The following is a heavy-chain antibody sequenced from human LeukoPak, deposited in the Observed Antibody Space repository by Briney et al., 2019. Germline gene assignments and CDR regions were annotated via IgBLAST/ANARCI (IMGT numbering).Heavy chain of an antibody. CDR3: ARELNSSGWDFDY. CDR1: GGSFSGYY. CDR2: INHSGST. Sequence: SETLSLTCAVYGGSFSGYYWSWIRQPPGKGLEWVGEINHSGSTYYNPSLKSRVTISVDTSRNQFSLKLSSVTAADTAVYYCARELNSSGWDFDYWGQGTLVTVSS. V-gene: IGHV4-34*01. J-gene: IGHJ4*02. D-gene: IGHD6-19*01.